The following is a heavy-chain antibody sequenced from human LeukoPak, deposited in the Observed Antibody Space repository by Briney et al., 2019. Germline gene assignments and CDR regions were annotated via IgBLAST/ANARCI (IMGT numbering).Heavy chain of an antibody. D-gene: IGHD3-10*01. CDR3: AKELTMVRGVINY. V-gene: IGHV3-9*01. CDR1: GFTFDDYA. CDR2: ISWNSGSI. Sequence: PGGSLRLSCAASGFTFDDYAMHWVRQAPGKGLEWVSGISWNSGSIVYADSVKGRFTISRDNAKNSLYLQMNSLRAEDTALYYCAKELTMVRGVINYWGQGTLVTVSS. J-gene: IGHJ4*02.